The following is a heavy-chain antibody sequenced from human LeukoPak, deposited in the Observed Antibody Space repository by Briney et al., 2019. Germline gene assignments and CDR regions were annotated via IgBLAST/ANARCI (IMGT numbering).Heavy chain of an antibody. CDR3: AKTVTTQAYYWYFDL. CDR2: IGGSGQNT. Sequence: GGSLRLSCAASGFTFGIYAMSSVRQAPGKGLEWVSAIGGSGQNTNYADSVKGRFTISRDNSRNTLYLDMNILRAEDTAVYYCAKTVTTQAYYWYFDLWGRGTLVTVSS. V-gene: IGHV3-23*01. D-gene: IGHD4-17*01. J-gene: IGHJ2*01. CDR1: GFTFGIYA.